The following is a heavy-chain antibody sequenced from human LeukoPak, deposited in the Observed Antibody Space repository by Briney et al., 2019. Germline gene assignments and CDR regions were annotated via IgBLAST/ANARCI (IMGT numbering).Heavy chain of an antibody. V-gene: IGHV4-34*01. CDR2: INHSGST. CDR1: GFTFSSYW. J-gene: IGHJ3*02. D-gene: IGHD2-2*01. Sequence: PGGSLRLSCAASGFTFSSYWMTWVRQAPGKGLEWIGEINHSGSTNYNPSLKSRVTISVDTSKNQFSLKLSSVTAADTAVYYCARSSSPVGSTSDAFDIWGQGTMVTVSS. CDR3: ARSSSPVGSTSDAFDI.